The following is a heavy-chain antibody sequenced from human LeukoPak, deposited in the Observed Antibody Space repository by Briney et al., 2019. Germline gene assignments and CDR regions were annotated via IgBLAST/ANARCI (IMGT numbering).Heavy chain of an antibody. Sequence: GGSLRLSCAASGFTFSSYSMNWVRQAPGKGLEWVSSISSSSSYIYYADSVKGRFTISRDNSKNTLYLQMNSLRAEDTAVYYCAKDVRSYYDSSGYGYFDYWGQGTLVTVSS. CDR2: ISSSSSYI. CDR1: GFTFSSYS. V-gene: IGHV3-21*04. J-gene: IGHJ4*02. CDR3: AKDVRSYYDSSGYGYFDY. D-gene: IGHD3-22*01.